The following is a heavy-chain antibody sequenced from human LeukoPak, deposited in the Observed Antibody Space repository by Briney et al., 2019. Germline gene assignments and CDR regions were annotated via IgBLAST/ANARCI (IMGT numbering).Heavy chain of an antibody. V-gene: IGHV1-8*03. J-gene: IGHJ6*03. CDR2: MNPNSGNT. CDR1: GYTFNSYD. D-gene: IGHD2-8*01. CDR3: ARGRSPSGVATSYYMDV. Sequence: GASVMVSCKASGYTFNSYDINWVRQATGQGLEWMGWMNPNSGNTGYPQKFQGRVTITRNTSISTAYMELSSLRSEDTAVYYCARGRSPSGVATSYYMDVWGKGTTVTVSS.